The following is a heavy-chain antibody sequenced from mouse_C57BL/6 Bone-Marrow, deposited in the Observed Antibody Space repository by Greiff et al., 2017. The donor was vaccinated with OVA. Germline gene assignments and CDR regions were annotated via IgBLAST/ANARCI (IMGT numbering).Heavy chain of an antibody. J-gene: IGHJ2*01. D-gene: IGHD1-1*01. CDR3: TRRATVVATGLDY. CDR2: IYPGNSDT. V-gene: IGHV1-5*01. Sequence: VQLQQSGTVLARPGASVKMSCKTSGYTFTSYWMHWVKQRPGQGLEWIGAIYPGNSDTSYNQKFKGKAKLTAVTSASTAYMELSSLTNEDSAVYYCTRRATVVATGLDYWGQGTTLTVSS. CDR1: GYTFTSYW.